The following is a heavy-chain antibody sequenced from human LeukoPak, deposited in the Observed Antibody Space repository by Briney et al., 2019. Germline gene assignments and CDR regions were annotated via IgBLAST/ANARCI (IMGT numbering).Heavy chain of an antibody. V-gene: IGHV3-66*01. CDR2: IYTGGTT. Sequence: PGGSLRLSCAASGFTVSSSNYMNWVRQAPGKGLEWVSGIYTGGTTYYTDSVKGRFTISRDNPNNTLYLQMHSLRAEDTAVYYCARALELTETTGWGQGTLVTVSS. D-gene: IGHD3-9*01. CDR3: ARALELTETTG. J-gene: IGHJ4*02. CDR1: GFTVSSSNY.